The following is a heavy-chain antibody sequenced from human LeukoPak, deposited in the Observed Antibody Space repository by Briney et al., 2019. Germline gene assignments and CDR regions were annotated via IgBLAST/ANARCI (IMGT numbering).Heavy chain of an antibody. J-gene: IGHJ4*02. D-gene: IGHD6-19*01. CDR3: ARAGSAWYSPFDC. Sequence: KSSETLSLTCTVSGDSIGGYYWSWIRQPAGKGLEWIGRIYTSGSPNYNPSPKSRVTISIDKSKNQFSLNLISVTATDTAVYYCARAGSAWYSPFDCWGQGTLVTVSS. CDR2: IYTSGSP. V-gene: IGHV4-4*07. CDR1: GDSIGGYY.